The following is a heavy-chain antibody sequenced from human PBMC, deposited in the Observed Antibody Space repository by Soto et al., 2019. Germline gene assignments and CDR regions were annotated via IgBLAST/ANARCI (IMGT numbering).Heavy chain of an antibody. CDR1: GGTFSSYA. J-gene: IGHJ6*02. D-gene: IGHD6-19*01. CDR3: ARVPPTGIAVAGRNYSYCMDV. Sequence: ASVEVSCEASGGTFSSYAISWVRQAPGQGLEWMGGIIPIFGTANYAQKFQGRVTITADESTSTAYMELSSLRSEDTAVYYCARVPPTGIAVAGRNYSYCMDVWCQGTTVTV. CDR2: IIPIFGTA. V-gene: IGHV1-69*13.